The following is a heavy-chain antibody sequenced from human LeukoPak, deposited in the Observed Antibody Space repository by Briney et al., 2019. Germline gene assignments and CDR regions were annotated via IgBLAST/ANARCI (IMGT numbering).Heavy chain of an antibody. J-gene: IGHJ6*02. CDR3: AREVAAGASPYHLYYGIDF. Sequence: GGSLRLSCVDSGFTFCSSRMQWVSQAPGKGLVWVSRIDSDGSSTNYADSVKGRFTISRDIAKNTLYIQMNSLITEDTAVYYCAREVAAGASPYHLYYGIDFWGQGTTVTVSS. V-gene: IGHV3-74*01. CDR1: GFTFCSSR. CDR2: IDSDGSST. D-gene: IGHD6-13*01.